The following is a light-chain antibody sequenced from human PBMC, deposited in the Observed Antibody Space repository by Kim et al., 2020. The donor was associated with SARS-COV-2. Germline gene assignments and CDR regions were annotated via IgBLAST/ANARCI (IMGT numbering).Light chain of an antibody. CDR1: KWGEKY. CDR3: QAWDSSTFVV. CDR2: QDS. Sequence: PGKKARRTGYGEKWGEKYECGDQQKQGQSPVRVIYQDSKRHSGIPERFSGSNSGNTATLTISGTQAMDEAEYYCQAWDSSTFVVFGGGTQLTVL. V-gene: IGLV3-1*01. J-gene: IGLJ2*01.